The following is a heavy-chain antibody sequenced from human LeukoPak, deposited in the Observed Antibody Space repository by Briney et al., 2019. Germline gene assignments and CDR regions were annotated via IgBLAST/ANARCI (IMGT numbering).Heavy chain of an antibody. CDR3: AGHFGAWHYFDY. V-gene: IGHV3-30*04. Sequence: PGRSLRLSCAASGFTFSSYAMHWVRQAPGKGLEGVAVISYDGSTKYSTDSVKGRFTISRDNSKNTLYLQMNSLRPEDTAVYYCAGHFGAWHYFDYWGQGTLVTVSS. D-gene: IGHD3-3*01. J-gene: IGHJ4*02. CDR2: ISYDGSTK. CDR1: GFTFSSYA.